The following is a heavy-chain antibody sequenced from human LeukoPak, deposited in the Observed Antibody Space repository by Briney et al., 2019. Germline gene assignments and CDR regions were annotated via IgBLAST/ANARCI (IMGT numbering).Heavy chain of an antibody. V-gene: IGHV3-23*01. CDR1: GFTFSSYA. Sequence: PGGSLRLSCAASGFTFSSYAMSWVRQAPGKGLEWVSSISGGAASTDYVDSVKGRFTISRDNSKNTLYLQMNSLRAEDTAVYYCAKRGYCSGGSCYSSIDLDYWGQGTLVTVSS. D-gene: IGHD2-15*01. CDR2: ISGGAAST. J-gene: IGHJ4*02. CDR3: AKRGYCSGGSCYSSIDLDY.